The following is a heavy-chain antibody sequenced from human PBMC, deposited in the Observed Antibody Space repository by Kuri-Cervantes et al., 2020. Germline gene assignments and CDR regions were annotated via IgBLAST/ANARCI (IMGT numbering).Heavy chain of an antibody. J-gene: IGHJ4*02. Sequence: GGSLRLSCAASGFTFSSSAMSWVRQAPGKGLEGVSTFSGSGDATYHADSVQGRLTISRDNAKTSLYLQMICLRAEDTGVYSCARVSQDYYDMSGLDYWGQGTLVTVSS. CDR3: ARVSQDYYDMSGLDY. CDR1: GFTFSSSA. D-gene: IGHD3-22*01. CDR2: FSGSGDAT. V-gene: IGHV3-23*01.